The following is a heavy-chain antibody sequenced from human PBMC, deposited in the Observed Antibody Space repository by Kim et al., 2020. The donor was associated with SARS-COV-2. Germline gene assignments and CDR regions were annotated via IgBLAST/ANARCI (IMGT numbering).Heavy chain of an antibody. J-gene: IGHJ6*02. CDR1: GFTFDTYA. V-gene: IGHV3-23*01. CDR3: AKMVIKDGYHYFYYYAMDR. D-gene: IGHD2-21*01. CDR2: ISGGAVNK. Sequence: GGSLRLSCVASGFTFDTYAMSWVRQAPGKGLEWVSVISGGAVNKFYADSVRGRFTISRDNSKNMLYLQMNSLRDEDTALYYCAKMVIKDGYHYFYYYAMDRWGPGTTVTLSS.